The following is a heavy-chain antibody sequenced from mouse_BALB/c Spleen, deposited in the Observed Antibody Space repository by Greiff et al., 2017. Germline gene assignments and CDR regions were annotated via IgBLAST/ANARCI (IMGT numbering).Heavy chain of an antibody. V-gene: IGHV2-9*02. J-gene: IGHJ2*01. CDR1: GFSLTSYG. D-gene: IGHD2-4*01. Sequence: VQLQQSGPGLVAPSQSLSITCTVSGFSLTSYGVHWVRQPPGKGLEWLGVIWAGGSTNYNSALMSRLSISKDNSKSQVFLKMNSLQTDDTAMCYCAREGGLGYYFDYWGQGTTLTVSS. CDR3: AREGGLGYYFDY. CDR2: IWAGGST.